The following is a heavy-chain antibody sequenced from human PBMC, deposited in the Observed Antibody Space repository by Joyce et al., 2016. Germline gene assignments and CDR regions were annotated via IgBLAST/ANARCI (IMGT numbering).Heavy chain of an antibody. Sequence: QVTLKESGPTLVKPTQTLTLTCTFSGFSLSTSGVGVGWIRQPPGKALEWLALIDWDDDKHYSSSLKSRLTITKDTSKNQVVLTMTTMDPVDTSTYYCAHAPATDRYYGMDVWGQGTTVTVSS. CDR3: AHAPATDRYYGMDV. V-gene: IGHV2-5*02. J-gene: IGHJ6*02. D-gene: IGHD6-25*01. CDR1: GFSLSTSGVG. CDR2: IDWDDDK.